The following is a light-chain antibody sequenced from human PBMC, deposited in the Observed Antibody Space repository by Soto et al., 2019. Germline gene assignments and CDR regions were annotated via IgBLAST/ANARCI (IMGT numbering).Light chain of an antibody. CDR2: DVS. CDR3: SSFRRTTTTVR. Sequence: QSALTQPASVSGSPGQSIAISCTGTSSDVGGYKDVTWYQQHPGKAPKLMIYDVSSRPSGVSDRFAGSKSGNTASLTISGLHAEDEADYYCSSFRRTTTTVRFGGGTKLTVL. V-gene: IGLV2-14*01. J-gene: IGLJ2*01. CDR1: SSDVGGYKD.